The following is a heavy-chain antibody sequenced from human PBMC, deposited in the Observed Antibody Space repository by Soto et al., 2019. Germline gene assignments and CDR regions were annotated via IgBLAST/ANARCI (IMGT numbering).Heavy chain of an antibody. CDR3: AREVAADGAFREDVIDI. CDR1: GGTFSNHA. V-gene: IGHV1-69*12. D-gene: IGHD6-13*01. CDR2: IIPIFSTA. Sequence: QVHLVQSGAEVKKPGSSVKVSCKAPGGTFSNHAINWVRQAPGQGLEWMGRIIPIFSTANYAQKFQGRVSIAADETTIRAKFELSRLKHDGTAVYYCAREVAADGAFREDVIDIWGQGTLVTVSS. J-gene: IGHJ3*02.